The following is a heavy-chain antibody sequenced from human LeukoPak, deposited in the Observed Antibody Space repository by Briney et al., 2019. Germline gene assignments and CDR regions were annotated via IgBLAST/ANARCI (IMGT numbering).Heavy chain of an antibody. V-gene: IGHV1-2*02. CDR2: INPNSGGT. Sequence: GASVKVSCKASGYTFTAYCIHWVRQAPGQGLERMGWINPNSGGTNYAQKFQGRVTLTRDTSITTAYMELNRLRSDDTAVYYCAKARGLYCSSTSCYDCDVWGKGTTVTVSS. CDR1: GYTFTAYC. CDR3: AKARGLYCSSTSCYDCDV. D-gene: IGHD2-2*01. J-gene: IGHJ6*04.